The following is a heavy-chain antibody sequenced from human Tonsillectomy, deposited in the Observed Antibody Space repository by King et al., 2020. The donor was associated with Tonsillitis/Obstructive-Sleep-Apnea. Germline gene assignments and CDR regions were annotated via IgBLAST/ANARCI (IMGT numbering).Heavy chain of an antibody. CDR2: IIDSGGT. CDR1: GGSFSAYY. Sequence: VQVQQWGAGLLKPSETLSLTCAVYGGSFSAYYWSWIREPPGKGLEWIGEIIDSGGTNYNPSLKSRVTISVDTSKNRFSLNLSSVTAADTAVYYCARGSYSYNAMDVWGQGTTVTVSS. D-gene: IGHD5-18*01. CDR3: ARGSYSYNAMDV. V-gene: IGHV4-34*01. J-gene: IGHJ6*02.